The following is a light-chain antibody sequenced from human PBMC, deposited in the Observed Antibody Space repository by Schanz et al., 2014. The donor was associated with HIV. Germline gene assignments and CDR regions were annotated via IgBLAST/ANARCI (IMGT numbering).Light chain of an antibody. V-gene: IGKV1-39*01. CDR2: AAS. Sequence: DIQMSQSQTTLSASIGDRVTITCRASQGISSYLAWYQQKPGKVPKLLIYAASTLHTGVPLRFSGSGSGTDFTLTISGLQHDDFATYYCQQSYSAPTITFGQGTRLEIK. CDR3: QQSYSAPTIT. CDR1: QGISSY. J-gene: IGKJ5*01.